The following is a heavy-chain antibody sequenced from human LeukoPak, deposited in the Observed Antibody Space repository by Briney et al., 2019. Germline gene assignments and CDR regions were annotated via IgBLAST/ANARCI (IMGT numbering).Heavy chain of an antibody. D-gene: IGHD3-10*01. J-gene: IGHJ3*02. CDR3: ARVGNGEAFDN. CDR1: GGTFSSYA. Sequence: GASVKVSCKASGGTFSSYAISWVRQAPGQGLEWMGRIIPILGIANYAQKFQGRVTITADKSTSTAYMELSSLRSEDTAVYYCARVGNGEAFDNWGQGTMVTVSS. V-gene: IGHV1-69*04. CDR2: IIPILGIA.